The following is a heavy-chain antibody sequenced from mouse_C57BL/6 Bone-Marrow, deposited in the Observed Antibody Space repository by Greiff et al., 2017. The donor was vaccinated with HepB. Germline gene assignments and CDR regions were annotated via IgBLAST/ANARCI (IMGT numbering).Heavy chain of an antibody. D-gene: IGHD1-1*01. J-gene: IGHJ2*01. CDR1: GYAFSSSW. Sequence: VQLQQSGPELVKPGASVKISCKASGYAFSSSWMNWVKQRPGKGLEWIGRIYPGAGDTNYNGKFKGKATLTADKSSSTAYMQLSSLTSEDSAVYFCARCYYGSSYPFDYWGQGTTLTVSS. CDR3: ARCYYGSSYPFDY. V-gene: IGHV1-82*01. CDR2: IYPGAGDT.